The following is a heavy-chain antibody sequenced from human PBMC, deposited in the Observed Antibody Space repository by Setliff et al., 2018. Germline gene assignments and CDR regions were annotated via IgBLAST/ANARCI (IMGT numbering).Heavy chain of an antibody. D-gene: IGHD3-10*01. CDR2: IRYDGSNK. CDR3: ARAYYYGSGSYRN. V-gene: IGHV3-30*02. J-gene: IGHJ4*02. Sequence: GGSLRLSCAASGFTFSSYGMHWVRQAPGKGLEWVAFIRYDGSNKYYADSVKGRSTISRDNAKNSLYLQMNSLRAEDTAVYYCARAYYYGSGSYRNWGQGTLVTVSS. CDR1: GFTFSSYG.